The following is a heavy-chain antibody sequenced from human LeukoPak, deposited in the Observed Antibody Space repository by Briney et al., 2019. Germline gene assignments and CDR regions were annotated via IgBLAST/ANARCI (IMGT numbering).Heavy chain of an antibody. V-gene: IGHV3-33*08. CDR1: GFIFSSYG. J-gene: IGHJ3*01. D-gene: IGHD2/OR15-2a*01. Sequence: PGRSLRLSCVASGFIFSSYGMHWVRQAPGKGLEWVAVIWYDGSNKFYADSVKGRFTITRDNSNNTLYLQMSSLRAEDTAVYYCARITMLIVNDAFDVWGHGTLVTVSS. CDR3: ARITMLIVNDAFDV. CDR2: IWYDGSNK.